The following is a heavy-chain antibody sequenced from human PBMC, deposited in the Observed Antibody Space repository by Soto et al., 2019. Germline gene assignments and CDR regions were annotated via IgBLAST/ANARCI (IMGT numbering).Heavy chain of an antibody. D-gene: IGHD6-19*01. J-gene: IGHJ4*02. V-gene: IGHV4-59*01. CDR1: GGSISSYY. Sequence: SETLSLTCTVSGGSISSYYWSWIRQPPGKGLEWIGYIYYSGSTNYNPSLKSRVTISVDTSKNQFSLKLSSVTAADTAVYYCARGTRVSSGWNFDYWGQGTLVTVSS. CDR3: ARGTRVSSGWNFDY. CDR2: IYYSGST.